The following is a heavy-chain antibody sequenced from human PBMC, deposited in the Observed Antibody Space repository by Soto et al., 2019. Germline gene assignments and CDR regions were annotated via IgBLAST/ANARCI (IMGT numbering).Heavy chain of an antibody. D-gene: IGHD6-6*01. CDR3: ARHRYSSSAALDY. J-gene: IGHJ4*02. Sequence: PGESVKSSGKGSGYSFTIYCIGWVLQMPGKGLEWMGIIYPGDSDTRYSPSFQGQVTISADKSISTAYLQWSSLKASDTAMYYCARHRYSSSAALDYWGQGTLVTVSS. CDR1: GYSFTIYC. V-gene: IGHV5-51*01. CDR2: IYPGDSDT.